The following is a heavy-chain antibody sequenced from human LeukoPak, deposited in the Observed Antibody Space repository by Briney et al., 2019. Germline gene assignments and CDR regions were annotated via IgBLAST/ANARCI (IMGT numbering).Heavy chain of an antibody. D-gene: IGHD3-10*01. J-gene: IGHJ5*02. CDR3: AKSLAPRIWFGGIWWFDP. V-gene: IGHV3-9*01. Sequence: PGRSLRLSCAASGFTFDDYAMHWVRHAPGKGLEWVSGISWNSGSIGYADSVKGRFTISRDNAMNSLYLQMNSLRAEDTALYYCAKSLAPRIWFGGIWWFDPWGQGTLVTVSS. CDR1: GFTFDDYA. CDR2: ISWNSGSI.